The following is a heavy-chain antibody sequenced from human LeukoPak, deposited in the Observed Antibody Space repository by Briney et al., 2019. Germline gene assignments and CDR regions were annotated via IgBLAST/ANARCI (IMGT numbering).Heavy chain of an antibody. CDR2: IYYSGTT. CDR1: GGSISSSNDY. V-gene: IGHV4-39*01. Sequence: PSETLSLTCTVSGGSISSSNDYWGWVRQPPGKGLEWIGSIYYSGTTYYSPSLKSRVTISVDTSKNQFSLKLSSVTAADTAMYYCARHIPRSVPAFDYWGQGTLVTVSS. D-gene: IGHD2-21*01. CDR3: ARHIPRSVPAFDY. J-gene: IGHJ4*02.